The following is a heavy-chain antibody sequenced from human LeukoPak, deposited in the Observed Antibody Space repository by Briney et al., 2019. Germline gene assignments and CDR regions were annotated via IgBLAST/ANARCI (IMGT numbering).Heavy chain of an antibody. CDR2: FDPEDGET. CDR3: ATWGYDILTGINWFDP. J-gene: IGHJ5*02. CDR1: GYTLTELS. Sequence: ASVKVSCKVSGYTLTELSMHWVRQAPGKGLEWMGGFDPEDGETIYAQKSQGRVTMTEDTSTDAAYMELSSLRSEDTAVYYCATWGYDILTGINWFDPWGQGTLVTVSS. D-gene: IGHD3-9*01. V-gene: IGHV1-24*01.